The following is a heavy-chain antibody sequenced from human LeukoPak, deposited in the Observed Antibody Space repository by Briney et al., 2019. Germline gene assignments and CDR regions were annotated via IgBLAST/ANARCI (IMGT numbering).Heavy chain of an antibody. CDR3: ATEGGPPIERY. D-gene: IGHD2-15*01. CDR2: ISYDGSNK. CDR1: GFTFSSYA. J-gene: IGHJ4*02. V-gene: IGHV3-30-3*01. Sequence: PGGSLRLSCAASGFTFSSYAMHWVRQAPGKGLEWVAVISYDGSNKYYADSVKGRFTISRDNSKNTLFLQMNSLRAEDTAVYYCATEGGPPIERYWGQGTLVTVSS.